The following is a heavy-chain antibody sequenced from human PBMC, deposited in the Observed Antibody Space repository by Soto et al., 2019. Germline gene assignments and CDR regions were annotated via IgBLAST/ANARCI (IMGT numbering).Heavy chain of an antibody. CDR1: GFIFSNCW. D-gene: IGHD3-22*01. J-gene: IGHJ6*02. Sequence: GWSLRLSCVASGFIFSNCWMHWVRQAPGTGLVWVSHINSDGSSTTYADSVKGRFTISRDNAKNTLYLQMNSLRAEDTAVYYCVRAIGHYGMDVWGRGTTVTVSS. CDR2: INSDGSST. V-gene: IGHV3-74*01. CDR3: VRAIGHYGMDV.